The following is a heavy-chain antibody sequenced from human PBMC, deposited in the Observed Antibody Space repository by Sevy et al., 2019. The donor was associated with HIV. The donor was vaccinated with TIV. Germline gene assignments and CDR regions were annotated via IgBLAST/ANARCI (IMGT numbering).Heavy chain of an antibody. J-gene: IGHJ4*01. Sequence: GGSLRLSCVASGFTFNNFWMAWVRQAPGKGLEWFANIKPDGSESNHVGSVKGRFTISRDNAKNSLYLQMNSLTAEDTGVYYWARDVGGGYFDYWGQGTLVTVSS. CDR2: IKPDGSES. D-gene: IGHD3-16*01. CDR1: GFTFNNFW. CDR3: ARDVGGGYFDY. V-gene: IGHV3-7*03.